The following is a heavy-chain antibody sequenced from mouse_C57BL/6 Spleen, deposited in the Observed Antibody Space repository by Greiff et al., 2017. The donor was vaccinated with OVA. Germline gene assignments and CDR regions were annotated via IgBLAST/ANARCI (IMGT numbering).Heavy chain of an antibody. Sequence: QVKLVQSGAELVKPGASVKLSCKASGYTFSSYCMNWVKQRPGKGLEWIGQIYPGGGGTNYNGKFKGKATLTADNSSSTAYMQLSSLTSEDSAVYYCARGGDDYYWDFDDWGKGTTVTVSS. CDR1: GYTFSSYC. D-gene: IGHD2-13*01. V-gene: IGHV1-80*01. J-gene: IGHJ1*03. CDR3: ARGGDDYYWDFDD. CDR2: IYPGGGGT.